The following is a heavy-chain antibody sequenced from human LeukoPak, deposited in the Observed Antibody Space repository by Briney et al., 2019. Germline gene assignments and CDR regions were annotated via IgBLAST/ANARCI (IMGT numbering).Heavy chain of an antibody. J-gene: IGHJ4*02. V-gene: IGHV4-4*07. CDR3: ARETTGLARYFDY. D-gene: IGHD4-11*01. CDR2: IYTSGST. CDR1: GNSISSYY. Sequence: PSETLSLTCTVSGNSISSYYWSWIRQPAGKGLEWIGRIYTSGSTNYNPSLKSRVTMSVDTSKNQFSLNLSSMTAADTAVYYCARETTGLARYFDYWGQGTLVTVSS.